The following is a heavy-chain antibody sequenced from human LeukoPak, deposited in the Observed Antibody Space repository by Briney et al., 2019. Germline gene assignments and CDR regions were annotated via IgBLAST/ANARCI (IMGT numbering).Heavy chain of an antibody. CDR3: AKTDPPTFGGVIAYYYYYGMDV. CDR2: INTDGSST. CDR1: GFTFSSYW. D-gene: IGHD3-16*02. Sequence: GGSLRLSCAASGFTFSSYWMHWVRQAPGKGLVWVSRINTDGSSTSYADSVKGRFTISRDNAKNTLYLQMNSLRAEDTAVYYCAKTDPPTFGGVIAYYYYYGMDVWGQGTTVTVSS. J-gene: IGHJ6*02. V-gene: IGHV3-74*01.